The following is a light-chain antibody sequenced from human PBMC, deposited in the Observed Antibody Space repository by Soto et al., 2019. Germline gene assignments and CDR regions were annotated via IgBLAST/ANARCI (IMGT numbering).Light chain of an antibody. Sequence: EIVLTQSPAILSLSPGEKATLSCRASQSVSSHLVWYQHKPGQAPRLLIYDGSNRATGVPTRFSASGSGTDFTLTISSLEPEDFAIFYCQQRSSWPYTFGQGTKLEI. CDR2: DGS. CDR1: QSVSSH. J-gene: IGKJ2*01. CDR3: QQRSSWPYT. V-gene: IGKV3-11*01.